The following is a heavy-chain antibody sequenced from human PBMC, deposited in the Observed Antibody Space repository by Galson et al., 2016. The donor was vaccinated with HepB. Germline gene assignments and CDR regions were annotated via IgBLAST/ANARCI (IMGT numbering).Heavy chain of an antibody. Sequence: SVKVSCKAFGGNFSSHGVSWVRQAPGQGLEWMGGTIPIFGITNYAQRFQGRVTITAGESTTTAYLELSSLTSEDTAVYYCATMGHCSSSGCYLGYYHYFYMDVGGKGTTVTVSS. V-gene: IGHV1-69*13. J-gene: IGHJ6*03. D-gene: IGHD2-2*01. CDR2: TIPIFGIT. CDR3: ATMGHCSSSGCYLGYYHYFYMDV. CDR1: GGNFSSHG.